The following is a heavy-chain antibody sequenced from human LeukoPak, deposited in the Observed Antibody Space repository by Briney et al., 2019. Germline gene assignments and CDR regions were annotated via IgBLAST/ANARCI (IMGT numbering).Heavy chain of an antibody. CDR3: AKGGQWLAPGLGH. D-gene: IGHD6-19*01. J-gene: IGHJ4*02. CDR1: GFTFSNYG. Sequence: PGGSLRLSCAASGFTFSNYGVHWVRQAPGKGLYWVAFIRSDGSDKYYADSVKGRFTISRDNSKNTLYLQMNSLREEDTALYYCAKGGQWLAPGLGHWGQGTLVTVSS. V-gene: IGHV3-30*02. CDR2: IRSDGSDK.